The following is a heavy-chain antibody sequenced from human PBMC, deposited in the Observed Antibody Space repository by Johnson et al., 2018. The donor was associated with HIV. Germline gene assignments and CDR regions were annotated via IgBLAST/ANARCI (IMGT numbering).Heavy chain of an antibody. J-gene: IGHJ3*02. CDR2: ISSDESKK. V-gene: IGHV3-30*18. CDR3: AKGRTYYYDSSGSPWDAFDI. Sequence: QVQLVESGGGVVQPGRSLRLACAASGFTFSGYGMHWVRQAPGKGLEWLAVISSDESKKYYGVSVKGRFTISRDNSKNTVYLQMNTLRAEDTAVYYCAKGRTYYYDSSGSPWDAFDILGQGTMVTVSS. CDR1: GFTFSGYG. D-gene: IGHD3-22*01.